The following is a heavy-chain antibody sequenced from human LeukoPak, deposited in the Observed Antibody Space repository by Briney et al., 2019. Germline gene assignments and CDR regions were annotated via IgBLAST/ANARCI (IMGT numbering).Heavy chain of an antibody. Sequence: SETLSLTCTVSGGSISSSSYYWGWIRQPPGTGLEWIGEIYHSGSTNYNPSLKSRVTISVDKSKNQFSLRLSSVTAADTAVYYCARWVVAGSFDYWGQGTLVTVSS. CDR3: ARWVVAGSFDY. CDR1: GGSISSSSYY. J-gene: IGHJ4*02. CDR2: IYHSGST. D-gene: IGHD6-19*01. V-gene: IGHV4-39*07.